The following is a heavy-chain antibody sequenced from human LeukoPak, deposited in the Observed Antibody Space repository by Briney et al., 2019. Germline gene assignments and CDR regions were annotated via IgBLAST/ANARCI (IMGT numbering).Heavy chain of an antibody. CDR1: VYTFTGYY. Sequence: GASVKVSCKASVYTFTGYYMHWVRQAPAQGLEWMGWINPNSDGTNYEQKFQGRVTMTRDTSISKAYMELSRLRSDDTAVYYCARDERRRYYDSSGYSHLDDYWGQGTLVTAPS. D-gene: IGHD3-22*01. CDR2: INPNSDGT. J-gene: IGHJ4*02. CDR3: ARDERRRYYDSSGYSHLDDY. V-gene: IGHV1-2*02.